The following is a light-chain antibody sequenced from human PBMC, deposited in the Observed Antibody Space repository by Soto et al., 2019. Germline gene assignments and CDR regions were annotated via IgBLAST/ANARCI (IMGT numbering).Light chain of an antibody. V-gene: IGKV4-1*01. J-gene: IGKJ5*01. CDR2: WAS. CDR3: QQYYSIPIT. CDR1: QSVLYNFNNKKY. Sequence: DIVMNQSPDSLAVSLGERATINCKSSQSVLYNFNNKKYLAWYQQKPGQPPKLLIYWASTRESGVPDRFSGSGSGTDFTLTIGSLQAEDVTVYYCQQYYSIPITFGQGTRLEIK.